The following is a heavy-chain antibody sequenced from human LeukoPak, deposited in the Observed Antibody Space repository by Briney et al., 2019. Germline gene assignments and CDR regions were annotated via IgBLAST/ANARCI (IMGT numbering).Heavy chain of an antibody. V-gene: IGHV3-53*01. Sequence: GGSLRLSCAASGFTVSNNYMSWVRQTPGKGLEWVSVIYVGGSAYYADSVKGRFTISRDNSKNTLYLQMNSLRAEDTAVYYCAMSGYYTGFDYWGQGTLVTVSS. CDR2: IYVGGSA. CDR1: GFTVSNNY. J-gene: IGHJ4*02. CDR3: AMSGYYTGFDY. D-gene: IGHD3-3*01.